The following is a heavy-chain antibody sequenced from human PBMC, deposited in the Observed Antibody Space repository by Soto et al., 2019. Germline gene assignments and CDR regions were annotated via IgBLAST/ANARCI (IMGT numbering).Heavy chain of an antibody. V-gene: IGHV3-23*01. CDR2: ISGSADRS. Sequence: GSLRLSCTASGFTFSSFGMAWVRQAPGKGLEWVSAISGSADRSYYADSVKRRFTISRDNPKNTLYLQMDSLRAEDTGVYFCAKVGIGSFSHMHHFEHWCQGTQVNVSS. CDR1: GFTFSSFG. CDR3: AKVGIGSFSHMHHFEH. J-gene: IGHJ4*02. D-gene: IGHD2-2*03.